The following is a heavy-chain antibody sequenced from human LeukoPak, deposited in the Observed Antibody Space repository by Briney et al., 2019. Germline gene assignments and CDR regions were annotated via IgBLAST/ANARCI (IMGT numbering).Heavy chain of an antibody. Sequence: GGSLRLSCEASGFTFSSYNMNWVRQAPGKGLEWVAFIRYDGSNKYYADSVKGRFTISRDNSKNTLYLQMNSLRTEDTAVYYCAGYDYSYWGQGTLVTVSS. D-gene: IGHD5-12*01. CDR2: IRYDGSNK. V-gene: IGHV3-30*02. CDR3: AGYDYSY. CDR1: GFTFSSYN. J-gene: IGHJ4*02.